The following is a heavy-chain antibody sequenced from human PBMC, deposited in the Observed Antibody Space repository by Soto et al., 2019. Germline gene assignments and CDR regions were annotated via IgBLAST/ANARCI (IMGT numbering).Heavy chain of an antibody. CDR1: GDSVSSNSAA. CDR3: ARGRAAGRGDSLDP. Sequence: SQTLSLTCDISGDSVSSNSAAWNWIRQSPSRGLEWLGRTYYRSKWYNDYAVSVRGRITINPDTSKNQFSLQLKSVTPDDTAVYYCARGRAAGRGDSLDPWGQGTQVTVSS. V-gene: IGHV6-1*01. J-gene: IGHJ5*02. D-gene: IGHD6-13*01. CDR2: TYYRSKWYN.